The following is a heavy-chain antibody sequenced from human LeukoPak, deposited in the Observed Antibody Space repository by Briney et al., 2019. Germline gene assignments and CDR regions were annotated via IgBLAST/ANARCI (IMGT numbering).Heavy chain of an antibody. CDR2: IKQDGSEK. CDR1: GFTFSSYW. CDR3: ARSSYYDSSGYYGDYFDY. V-gene: IGHV3-7*03. J-gene: IGHJ4*02. Sequence: GGSLRLSCAASGFTFSSYWMSWVRQAPGTGLEWVANIKQDGSEKYYVDSVKGRFTISRDNAKNSLYLQMNSLRAEDTALYYCARSSYYDSSGYYGDYFDYWGQGTLVTVSS. D-gene: IGHD3-22*01.